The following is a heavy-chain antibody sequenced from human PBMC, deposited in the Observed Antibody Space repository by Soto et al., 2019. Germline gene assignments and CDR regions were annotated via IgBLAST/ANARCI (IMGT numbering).Heavy chain of an antibody. J-gene: IGHJ4*02. D-gene: IGHD3-10*01. V-gene: IGHV1-18*01. CDR1: GYTFTSYA. Sequence: ASVKVSCKASGYTFTSYAMHWVRQAPGQRLEWMGWISGYNGNTNYAQKLQGRVTMTTDTSTSTAYMELRSLGSDDTAVYYCARDYYGSARNFDNWGQGTLVTVSS. CDR2: ISGYNGNT. CDR3: ARDYYGSARNFDN.